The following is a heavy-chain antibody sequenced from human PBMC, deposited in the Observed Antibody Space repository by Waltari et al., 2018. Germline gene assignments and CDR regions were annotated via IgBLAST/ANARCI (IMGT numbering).Heavy chain of an antibody. CDR2: IKQSGLT. Sequence: QVQLHQGGAGLLKPSETLSLTCVVYGGSFSDYYWSWIRQPPGKGLEWLGEIKQSGLTNYNPAVKSRATMLLDTSKNQFSLKLSSLTAADTAVYYCAGGTASAWELGHSWGQGTLVTVSS. J-gene: IGHJ4*02. CDR3: AGGTASAWELGHS. CDR1: GGSFSDYY. D-gene: IGHD1-26*01. V-gene: IGHV4-34*01.